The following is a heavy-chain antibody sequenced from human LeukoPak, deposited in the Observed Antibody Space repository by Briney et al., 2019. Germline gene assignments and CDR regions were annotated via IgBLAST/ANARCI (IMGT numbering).Heavy chain of an antibody. J-gene: IGHJ4*02. V-gene: IGHV3-11*06. CDR3: ASSDYVWGKPFYFDY. D-gene: IGHD3-16*01. Sequence: GGSLRLSCAASGFTFSDYYMSWIRQAPGKGLEWVSYISSSSSYTNYADSVKGRFTISRDNAKNSLYLQMNSLRAEDTAVYYCASSDYVWGKPFYFDYWGQGTVVSFSS. CDR2: ISSSSSYT. CDR1: GFTFSDYY.